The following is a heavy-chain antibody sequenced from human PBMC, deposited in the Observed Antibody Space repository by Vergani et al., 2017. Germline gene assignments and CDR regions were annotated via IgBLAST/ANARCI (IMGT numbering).Heavy chain of an antibody. CDR3: ARENKQLRPRAFEL. Sequence: QVQLQESGPGLVKPSQTLSLTCTVPGASINNDFYYWHWIRQPAGKGLEWIGRIYVSGITDYNSSLQSRVSMSVDTSKNPFSLTLTSVTAADTAVYYCARENKQLRPRAFELWGQGTMVTVSS. V-gene: IGHV4-61*02. J-gene: IGHJ3*01. CDR1: GASINNDFYY. CDR2: IYVSGIT. D-gene: IGHD4-23*01.